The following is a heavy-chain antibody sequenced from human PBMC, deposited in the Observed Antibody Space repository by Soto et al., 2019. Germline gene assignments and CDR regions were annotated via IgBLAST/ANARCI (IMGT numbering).Heavy chain of an antibody. J-gene: IGHJ4*02. CDR2: MSSDGTNE. V-gene: IGHV3-30*18. Sequence: QVRLVESGGGVVQPGRSLRLSCAASGFTFNAYALHWVRRAPGKGLEWVALMSSDGTNEVYGEYVKGRFTISRDNSSNTLYLTMNTLTSDDTAVYSGGKGTGSGSYLVDFWGLGTLVTVSS. D-gene: IGHD3-10*01. CDR1: GFTFNAYA. CDR3: GKGTGSGSYLVDF.